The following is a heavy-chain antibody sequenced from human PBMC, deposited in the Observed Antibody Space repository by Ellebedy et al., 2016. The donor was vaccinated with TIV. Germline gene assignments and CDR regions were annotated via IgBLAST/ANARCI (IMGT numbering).Heavy chain of an antibody. D-gene: IGHD4-23*01. V-gene: IGHV3-23*01. J-gene: IGHJ4*02. CDR2: ISGSGGST. CDR1: GFTFSSYA. Sequence: GGSLRLXXAASGFTFSSYAMSWVRQAPGKGLEWVSAISGSGGSTYYADSVKGRFTISRDNSKNTLYLQMNSLRAEDTAVYYCANSPTVVTNPFDYWGQGTLVTVSS. CDR3: ANSPTVVTNPFDY.